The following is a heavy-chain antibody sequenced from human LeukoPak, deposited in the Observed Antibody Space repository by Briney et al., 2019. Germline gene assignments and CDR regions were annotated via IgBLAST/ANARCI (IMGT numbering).Heavy chain of an antibody. J-gene: IGHJ4*02. CDR2: ISGSGGST. CDR3: AKERERVLRYFDWLPTFDY. D-gene: IGHD3-9*01. V-gene: IGHV3-23*01. Sequence: GGSLRLSCAASGFTFSSYWMYWVRQAPGKGLVWVSAISGSGGSTYYADSVKGRFTISRDNSKNTLYLQMNSLRAEDTAVYYCAKERERVLRYFDWLPTFDYWGQGTLVTVSS. CDR1: GFTFSSYW.